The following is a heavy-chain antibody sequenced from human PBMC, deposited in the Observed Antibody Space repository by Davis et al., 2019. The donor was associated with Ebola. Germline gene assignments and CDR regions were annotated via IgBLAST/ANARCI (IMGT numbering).Heavy chain of an antibody. CDR3: ARDGAPPYSYGYYYYYGMDV. D-gene: IGHD5-18*01. J-gene: IGHJ6*02. Sequence: ESPKIFCAASGFPFSNYDMPWVRQATGKGLEWVSAIGTAGDTYYPGSVKGRFTISRENAKNSLYLQMDSLRAEDTAVYYCARDGAPPYSYGYYYYYGMDVWGQGTTVTVSS. CDR2: IGTAGDT. V-gene: IGHV3-13*01. CDR1: GFPFSNYD.